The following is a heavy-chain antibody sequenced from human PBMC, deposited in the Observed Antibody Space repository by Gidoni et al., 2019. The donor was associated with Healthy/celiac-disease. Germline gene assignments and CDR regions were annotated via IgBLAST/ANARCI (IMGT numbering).Heavy chain of an antibody. CDR3: AREISRIAAVYYFDY. D-gene: IGHD6-13*01. V-gene: IGHV4-31*02. J-gene: IGHJ4*02. Sequence: SLKSRVTISVDTSKNQFSLKLSSVTAADTAVYYCAREISRIAAVYYFDYWGQGTLVTVSS.